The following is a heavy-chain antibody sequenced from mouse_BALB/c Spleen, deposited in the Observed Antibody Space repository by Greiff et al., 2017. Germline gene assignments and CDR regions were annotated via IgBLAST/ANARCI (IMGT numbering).Heavy chain of an antibody. CDR3: ARGGGSSSPWFAY. CDR2: ISSGGST. J-gene: IGHJ3*01. D-gene: IGHD1-1*01. Sequence: EVQRVESGGGLVKPGGSLKLSCAASGFTFSSYAMSWVRQTPEKRLEWVASISSGGSTYYPDSVKGRFTISRDNARNILYLQMSSLRSEDTAMYYCARGGGSSSPWFAYWGQGTLVTVSA. V-gene: IGHV5-6-5*01. CDR1: GFTFSSYA.